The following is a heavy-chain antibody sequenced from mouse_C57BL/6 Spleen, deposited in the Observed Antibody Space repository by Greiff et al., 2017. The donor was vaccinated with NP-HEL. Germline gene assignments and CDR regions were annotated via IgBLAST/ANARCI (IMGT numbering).Heavy chain of an antibody. Sequence: VQLKESVAELVRPGASVKLSCTASGFNIKNTYMHWVKQRPEQGLEWIGRIDPANGNTKYAPKFQGKATITADTSSNTAYLQLSRLTSEDTAIYYCARLDYYGSSYGGYWGQGTTLTVSS. V-gene: IGHV14-3*01. CDR1: GFNIKNTY. J-gene: IGHJ2*01. CDR2: IDPANGNT. CDR3: ARLDYYGSSYGGY. D-gene: IGHD1-1*01.